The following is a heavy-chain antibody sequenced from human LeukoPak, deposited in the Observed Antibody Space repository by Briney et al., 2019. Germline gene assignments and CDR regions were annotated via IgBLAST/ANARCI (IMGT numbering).Heavy chain of an antibody. CDR2: ISAYNGNT. V-gene: IGHV1-18*01. D-gene: IGHD3-3*01. CDR1: GYTFTSYG. Sequence: ASVKVSCKASGYTFTSYGISWVRQSPGQGLEWMGWISAYNGNTNYAQKLQGRVTMTTETSTSTAYMELRSMRSDDPAVYYCARRAGVGIAIFGVVRGYYYYGMDVWGQGTTVTVSS. J-gene: IGHJ6*02. CDR3: ARRAGVGIAIFGVVRGYYYYGMDV.